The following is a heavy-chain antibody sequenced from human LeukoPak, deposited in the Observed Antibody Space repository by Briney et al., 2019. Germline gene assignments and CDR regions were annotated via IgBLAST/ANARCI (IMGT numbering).Heavy chain of an antibody. CDR2: ISGSGGST. D-gene: IGHD3-3*01. Sequence: GGSLRLSCAASGFTFNSYAMSWVRQAPGKGLEWVSGISGSGGSTYYADSVKGRLTISRDNSKNTLYMQMNSLRAEDTAVYYCAKDLEGLGNFDYWGQGTLVTVSS. CDR1: GFTFNSYA. CDR3: AKDLEGLGNFDY. V-gene: IGHV3-23*01. J-gene: IGHJ4*02.